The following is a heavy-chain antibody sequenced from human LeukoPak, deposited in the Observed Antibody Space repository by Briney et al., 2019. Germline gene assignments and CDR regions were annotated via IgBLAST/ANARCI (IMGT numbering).Heavy chain of an antibody. D-gene: IGHD6-13*01. J-gene: IGHJ4*02. CDR1: AYNFTNYW. CDR3: ASVAAAGPFDY. Sequence: GESLKISCKGSAYNFTNYWIGWVRQMPGKGLEWMGIIYPGDSDTRYSPSFQGQVTISADKSISTAYLQWSSLQGSDTAMYYCASVAAAGPFDYWGQGTLVTVSS. CDR2: IYPGDSDT. V-gene: IGHV5-51*01.